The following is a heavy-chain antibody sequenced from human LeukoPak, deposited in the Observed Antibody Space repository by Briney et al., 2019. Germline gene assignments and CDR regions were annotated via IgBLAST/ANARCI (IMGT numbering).Heavy chain of an antibody. D-gene: IGHD3-22*01. V-gene: IGHV1-69*04. CDR2: IIPILGIA. Sequence: SVKVSCKASGGTFSSYAISWVRQAPGQGLEWMGRIIPILGIANYAQKFQGRVTITADKSTSTAYMELSSLRSEDTAVYYCARDPNYYDSSGYYPDYWGQGALVTVSS. J-gene: IGHJ4*02. CDR1: GGTFSSYA. CDR3: ARDPNYYDSSGYYPDY.